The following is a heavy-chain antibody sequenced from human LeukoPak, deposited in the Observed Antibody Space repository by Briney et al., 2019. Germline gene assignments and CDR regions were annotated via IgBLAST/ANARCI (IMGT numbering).Heavy chain of an antibody. CDR3: ARKYSSAWYVWFDY. J-gene: IGHJ4*02. V-gene: IGHV5-51*01. CDR2: IYPGDSDT. CDR1: GYIFTSYW. D-gene: IGHD6-13*01. Sequence: GESLKISCKGSGYIFTSYWIGGVRQMPGKGLEWMGIIYPGDSDTRYSPSFQGQVTISADKSISTAYLQWSSLKASDTAMYYCARKYSSAWYVWFDYWGQGTLVTVSS.